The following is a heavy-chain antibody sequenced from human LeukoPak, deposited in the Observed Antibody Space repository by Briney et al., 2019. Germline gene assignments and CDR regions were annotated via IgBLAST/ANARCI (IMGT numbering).Heavy chain of an antibody. J-gene: IGHJ4*02. D-gene: IGHD6-19*01. V-gene: IGHV4-59*01. CDR2: IYYNEST. CDR3: ARGRWLVNY. Sequence: SETLSLTCTLSSVSISTYYWSWLRQPVGKGLEWIGYIYYNESTNYNPAVKSRVTISADTSKNQFSLKLRSVTAADTAVYYCARGRWLVNYWGEGTLVTVSS. CDR1: SVSISTYY.